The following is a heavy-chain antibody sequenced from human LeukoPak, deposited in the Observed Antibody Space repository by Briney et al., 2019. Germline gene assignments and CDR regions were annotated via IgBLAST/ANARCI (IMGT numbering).Heavy chain of an antibody. D-gene: IGHD6-13*01. J-gene: IGHJ4*02. CDR1: GGSFSGYY. Sequence: SETLSLTCAVYGGSFSGYYWSWIRQPPGKGLEWIGEINHSGSTNYNPSLKSRVTISVDTSKNQFSLKLRSVTAAGTAVYYCARRVRSNCLDYWGQGTLVTVSS. V-gene: IGHV4-34*01. CDR3: ARRVRSNCLDY. CDR2: INHSGST.